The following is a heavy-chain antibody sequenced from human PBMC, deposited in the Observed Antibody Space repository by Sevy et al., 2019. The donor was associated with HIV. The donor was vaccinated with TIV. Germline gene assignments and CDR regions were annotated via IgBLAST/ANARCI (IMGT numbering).Heavy chain of an antibody. CDR1: GGSISSSSYY. D-gene: IGHD3-9*01. CDR2: IYYSGST. CDR3: ASRGGILTGYIYYFDY. V-gene: IGHV4-39*01. Sequence: SETLSLTCTVSGGSISSSSYYWGWIRQPPGKGLEWIGSIYYSGSTYYNPSLKSRVTISVDTSKNQFSLKLSMVTAADTAVYYCASRGGILTGYIYYFDYWGQGTLVIVSS. J-gene: IGHJ4*02.